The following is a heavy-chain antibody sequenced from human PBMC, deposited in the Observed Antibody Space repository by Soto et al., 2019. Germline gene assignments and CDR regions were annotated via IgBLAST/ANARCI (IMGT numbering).Heavy chain of an antibody. Sequence: SGTLSLTCIVSGPSVSRGNFYWNCIRQPPGKGLDWIGYIYYSGNTNYNPSLKSRVTISVDTSKNQFSLKLSSLTAADTAVYYCASECPYGISSPEGFDPCGQATSVTVSS. CDR2: IYYSGNT. J-gene: IGHJ5*02. CDR1: GPSVSRGNFY. CDR3: ASECPYGISSPEGFDP. D-gene: IGHD3-3*02. V-gene: IGHV4-61*01.